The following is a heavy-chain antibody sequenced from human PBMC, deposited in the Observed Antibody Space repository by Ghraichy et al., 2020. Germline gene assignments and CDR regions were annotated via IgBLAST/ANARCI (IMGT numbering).Heavy chain of an antibody. D-gene: IGHD6-13*01. CDR1: GDSITSYH. V-gene: IGHV4-59*01. CDR2: IYYSGST. J-gene: IGHJ4*02. CDR3: AGDRGSNTWLGGFDY. Sequence: SQTLSLTCTVSGDSITSYHWNWIRQSPGKGLEWIGYIYYSGSTHYNPSLKSRVTLSVDTSKNQFSLKLNSVTAADTAVYYCAGDRGSNTWLGGFDYWGQGTLVTGAS.